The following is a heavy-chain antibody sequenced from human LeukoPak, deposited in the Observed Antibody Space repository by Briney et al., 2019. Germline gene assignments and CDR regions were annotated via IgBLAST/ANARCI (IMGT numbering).Heavy chain of an antibody. J-gene: IGHJ4*02. V-gene: IGHV1-69*13. CDR3: ARSRGGKFYGTFWDC. D-gene: IGHD3-16*01. Sequence: GASVKVSCKTSGGTFSSYAINWVRQAPGQGLEWMGGIIPIFGPPNYAQRFQGRVTITADESTSTAYLELSSLRSEDTAVYYCARSRGGKFYGTFWDCWGQGTLVTVSS. CDR1: GGTFSSYA. CDR2: IIPIFGPP.